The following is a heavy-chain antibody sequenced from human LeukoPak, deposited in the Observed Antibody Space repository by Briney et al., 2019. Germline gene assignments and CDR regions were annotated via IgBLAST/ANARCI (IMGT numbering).Heavy chain of an antibody. CDR1: GFSVSTTY. CDR2: ISVSGGSA. J-gene: IGHJ4*02. V-gene: IGHV3-23*01. Sequence: PGGSLRLSCTASGFSVSTTYMSWVRQAPGKGLEWVSGISVSGGSAYYADSVKGRFTISRDNSKNTLYLQMNSLRVEDTAVYYCAKFYSGYDLYWGQGTLVTVSS. CDR3: AKFYSGYDLY. D-gene: IGHD5-12*01.